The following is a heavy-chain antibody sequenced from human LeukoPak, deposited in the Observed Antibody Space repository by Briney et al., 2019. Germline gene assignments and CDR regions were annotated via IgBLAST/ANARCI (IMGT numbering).Heavy chain of an antibody. CDR1: GFTFSSYA. Sequence: GGSLRLSCAASGFTFSSYAMSWVRQAPGKGLEWVSAISGSGGSTYYADSVKGRFTISRDNSKNTLYLQMNSLRAEDTAVYYCATQPGNYDILTGYYNVYYFDYWGQGTLVTVSS. CDR3: ATQPGNYDILTGYYNVYYFDY. V-gene: IGHV3-23*01. CDR2: ISGSGGST. D-gene: IGHD3-9*01. J-gene: IGHJ4*02.